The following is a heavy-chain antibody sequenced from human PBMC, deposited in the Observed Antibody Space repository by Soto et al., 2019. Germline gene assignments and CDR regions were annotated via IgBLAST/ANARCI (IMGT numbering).Heavy chain of an antibody. CDR3: ARLYYYDTSGYYYVEDF. J-gene: IGHJ4*02. CDR2: ISAYNGNT. CDR1: GYTFNRYA. D-gene: IGHD3-22*01. Sequence: QVQLVQSGGEVKKPGASVKVSCKASGYTFNRYAISWVRQAPGQGLEWMGWISAYNGNTNYAQKFQGRVTMTTDTSTSTAYMELRSLRSDDMAVYYCARLYYYDTSGYYYVEDFWGQGTLVTVSS. V-gene: IGHV1-18*03.